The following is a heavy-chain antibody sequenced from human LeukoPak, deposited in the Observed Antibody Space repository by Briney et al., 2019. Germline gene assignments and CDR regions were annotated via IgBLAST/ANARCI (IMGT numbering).Heavy chain of an antibody. V-gene: IGHV1-3*01. J-gene: IGHJ3*02. CDR1: GYTFTSYA. CDR3: ARGGPTVTHDAFDI. CDR2: INAGNGNT. D-gene: IGHD4-17*01. Sequence: ASVKVSCKASGYTFTSYAMHWVRQAPGQRLEWMGWINAGNGNTKYSQKFQGRVTITRDTSASTAYMELSSLRSEDTAVYYCARGGPTVTHDAFDIWGQGTMVTVSS.